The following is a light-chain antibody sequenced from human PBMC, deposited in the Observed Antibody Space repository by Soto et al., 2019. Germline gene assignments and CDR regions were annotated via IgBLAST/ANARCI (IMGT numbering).Light chain of an antibody. CDR2: GAS. CDR3: QQYGRSIT. J-gene: IGKJ5*01. Sequence: EIVLTQSPGTLSLSPGERATLSCRASQSVSSNYLAWFQQKPGQAPRLLIYGASSRATGIPDRFSGSGSETDFTLTISRLEPEDFAVYYCQQYGRSITFGQGTRLEIK. CDR1: QSVSSNY. V-gene: IGKV3-20*01.